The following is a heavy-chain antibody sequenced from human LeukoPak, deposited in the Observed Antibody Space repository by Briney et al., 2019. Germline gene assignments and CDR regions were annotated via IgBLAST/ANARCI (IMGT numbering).Heavy chain of an antibody. Sequence: SETLSLTCAVYGGSFSGYYWSWIRQPPGKGLEWIGEINHSGSTNYNPSLKSRVTISVDTSKNQFSLKLNSVTATDTAVYYCVRHYGPWGQGTLVTVSS. V-gene: IGHV4-34*01. CDR3: VRHYGP. J-gene: IGHJ4*02. CDR2: INHSGST. CDR1: GGSFSGYY. D-gene: IGHD3-16*01.